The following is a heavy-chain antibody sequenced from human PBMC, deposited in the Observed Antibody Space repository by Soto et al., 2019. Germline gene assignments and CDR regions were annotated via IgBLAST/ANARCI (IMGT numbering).Heavy chain of an antibody. V-gene: IGHV3-23*01. CDR3: AKDLYVVAATFRYFDY. Sequence: GGSLRLSCAASGFTFSSYAMSWVRQAPGKGLEWVSAISGSGGSTYYADSVKGRFTISRDNSKNTLYLQMNSLRAEDTAVYYCAKDLYVVAATFRYFDYWGQGTLVTVSS. J-gene: IGHJ4*02. CDR2: ISGSGGST. CDR1: GFTFSSYA. D-gene: IGHD2-15*01.